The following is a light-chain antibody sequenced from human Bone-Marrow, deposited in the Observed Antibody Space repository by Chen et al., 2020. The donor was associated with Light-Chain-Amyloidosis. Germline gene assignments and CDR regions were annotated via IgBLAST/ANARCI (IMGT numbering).Light chain of an antibody. V-gene: IGLV3-21*02. J-gene: IGLJ3*02. CDR3: QVWDRSSDRPV. Sequence: SYVPTPPSSVSVAPGQTATIACGGNNIGSTSVHWYQQTPVQAPLLVVYDDSDRPSGIPERLSGSNSGNTATLTISRVEAGDEADYYCQVWDRSSDRPVFGGGTKLTVL. CDR2: DDS. CDR1: NIGSTS.